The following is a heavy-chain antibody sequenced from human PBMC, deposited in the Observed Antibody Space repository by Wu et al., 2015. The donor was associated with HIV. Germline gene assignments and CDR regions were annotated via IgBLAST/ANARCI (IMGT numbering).Heavy chain of an antibody. D-gene: IGHD3-9*01. CDR2: INPNSGGT. J-gene: IGHJ4*02. CDR1: GYTFTGYY. CDR3: ARAPAYYDILTGFVSLNYFDY. Sequence: QVQLVQSGAEVKKPGASVKVSCKASGYTFTGYYMHWVRQAPGQGLEWMGWINPNSGGTNYAQKFQGRVTMTRDTSISTAYMELSRLRSDDTAVYYCARAPAYYDILTGFVSLNYFDYWGQGTLVTVSS. V-gene: IGHV1-2*02.